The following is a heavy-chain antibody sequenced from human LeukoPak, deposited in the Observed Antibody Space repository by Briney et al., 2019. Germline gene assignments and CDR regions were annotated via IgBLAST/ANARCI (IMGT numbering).Heavy chain of an antibody. J-gene: IGHJ5*02. CDR1: GXTVSSNY. CDR2: IYSGGST. V-gene: IGHV3-66*01. Sequence: GGSLRLSCAASGXTVSSNYMSWVRQAPGKGLEWVSVIYSGGSTYYADSVKGRFTISRDNSKNTLYLQMNSLRAEDTAVYYCARDPCSGGSCYSQWFDPWGQGTLVTVSS. D-gene: IGHD2-15*01. CDR3: ARDPCSGGSCYSQWFDP.